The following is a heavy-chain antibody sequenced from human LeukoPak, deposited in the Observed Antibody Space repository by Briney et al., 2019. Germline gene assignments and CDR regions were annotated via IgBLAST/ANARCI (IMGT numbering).Heavy chain of an antibody. Sequence: PGGSLRLSCAASGFTFSSYGMHWVRQAPGKGLAWVEVISYDGSNKYYADSVKGRFTISRDNSKNTLYLQMNSLRAEDTALYYCAKDMYYDILTGYYGFDYWGQGTLVTVSS. CDR3: AKDMYYDILTGYYGFDY. CDR1: GFTFSSYG. J-gene: IGHJ4*02. CDR2: ISYDGSNK. D-gene: IGHD3-9*01. V-gene: IGHV3-30*18.